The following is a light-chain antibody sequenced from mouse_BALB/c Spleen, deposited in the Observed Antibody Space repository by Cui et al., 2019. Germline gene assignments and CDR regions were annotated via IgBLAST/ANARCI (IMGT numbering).Light chain of an antibody. Sequence: DIVMTQSHKFTSTSVGDRVSITCKASQDVGTAVAWYQQKPGQSPTILIYWASTRHTGVPARFTGSGSGTDFTLNISNVQSEDLADYFCPQYSSYRTFGGGTKLEIK. V-gene: IGKV6-23*01. J-gene: IGKJ1*01. CDR1: QDVGTA. CDR2: WAS. CDR3: PQYSSYRT.